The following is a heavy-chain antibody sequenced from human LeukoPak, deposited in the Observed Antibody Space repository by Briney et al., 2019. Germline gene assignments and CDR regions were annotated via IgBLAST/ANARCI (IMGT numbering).Heavy chain of an antibody. J-gene: IGHJ3*02. CDR3: AKGVLWFGELPPADAFDI. CDR2: ISSSGSTI. CDR1: GFTFSDYY. V-gene: IGHV3-11*01. D-gene: IGHD3-10*01. Sequence: GGSLRLSCAASGFTFSDYYMSWIRQAPGKGLEWVSYISSSGSTIYYADSVKGRFTISRDNAKNSLYLQMNSLRAEDTAVYYCAKGVLWFGELPPADAFDIWGQGTMVTVSS.